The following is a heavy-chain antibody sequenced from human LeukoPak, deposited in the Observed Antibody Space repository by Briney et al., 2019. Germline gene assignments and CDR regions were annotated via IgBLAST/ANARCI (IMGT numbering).Heavy chain of an antibody. V-gene: IGHV4-34*01. CDR1: GGSFSGYY. D-gene: IGHD3-22*01. J-gene: IGHJ2*01. Sequence: SETLSLTCAVYGGSFSGYYWSWIRQPPGKGLEWIGEINHSGSTNYNPSLKSRVTISVDTSKNQFSLKLSSVTAADTAVYYCARDLLDYYDSSGYPRYFDLWGRGTLVTVSS. CDR2: INHSGST. CDR3: ARDLLDYYDSSGYPRYFDL.